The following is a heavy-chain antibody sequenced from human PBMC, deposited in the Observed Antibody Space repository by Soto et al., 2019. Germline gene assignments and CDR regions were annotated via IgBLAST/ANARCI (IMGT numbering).Heavy chain of an antibody. J-gene: IGHJ3*02. V-gene: IGHV3-73*01. Sequence: GGSLRLSCAASGFTFSGSAMHWVRQASGKGLEWVGRIRSKANSYATAYAASVKGRFTISRDDSKNTAYLQMNSLKTEDTATYFCARTDGYTRVFDIWGQGTMVTVSS. CDR3: ARTDGYTRVFDI. D-gene: IGHD5-12*01. CDR1: GFTFSGSA. CDR2: IRSKANSYAT.